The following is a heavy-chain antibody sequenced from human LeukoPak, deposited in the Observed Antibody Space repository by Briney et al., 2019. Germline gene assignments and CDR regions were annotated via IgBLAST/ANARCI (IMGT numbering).Heavy chain of an antibody. V-gene: IGHV1-46*01. CDR3: ARDEIAAAGFDY. Sequence: GASVKVSCKASGYTFTSYYMHWVRQAPGQGLEWMGIINPSGGSTGYAQKFQGRVTMTRDTSTSTVYMELSSLRSEDTAVYYCARDEIAAAGFDYWGQGTLVTVSS. J-gene: IGHJ4*02. CDR1: GYTFTSYY. CDR2: INPSGGST. D-gene: IGHD6-13*01.